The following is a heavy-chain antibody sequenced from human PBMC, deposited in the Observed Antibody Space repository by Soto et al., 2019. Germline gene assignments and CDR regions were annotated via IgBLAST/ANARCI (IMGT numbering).Heavy chain of an antibody. J-gene: IGHJ2*01. Sequence: TLSLTCTVSGGSISSGGYYWSWIRQHPGKGLEWIGYIYYSGSTYYNPSLKSRVTISVDTSKNQFSLKLSSVTAADTAAYYCAREMGYCSGGSCYSWSAVWYFDLWGRGTLVTVSS. CDR2: IYYSGST. CDR1: GGSISSGGYY. CDR3: AREMGYCSGGSCYSWSAVWYFDL. V-gene: IGHV4-31*03. D-gene: IGHD2-15*01.